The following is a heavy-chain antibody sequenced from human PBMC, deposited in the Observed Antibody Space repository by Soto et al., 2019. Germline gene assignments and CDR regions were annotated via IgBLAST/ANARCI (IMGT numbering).Heavy chain of an antibody. CDR1: GFTFSSYA. CDR2: ISGTGGST. CDR3: AKEMTSGYYLFDY. J-gene: IGHJ4*02. D-gene: IGHD3-22*01. V-gene: IGHV3-23*01. Sequence: GGSLRLSCAASGFTFSSYAMSWVRQAPGKELEWVSTISGTGGSTYYPDSVKGRFTISRDNSKNTVYLQMNSLRAEDAAVYYCAKEMTSGYYLFDYWGQGTLVTVSS.